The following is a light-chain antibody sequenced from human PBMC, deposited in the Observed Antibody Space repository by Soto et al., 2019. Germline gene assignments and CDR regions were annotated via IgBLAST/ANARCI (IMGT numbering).Light chain of an antibody. Sequence: EIVLTQSPATLSLSPGDRATLSCRASQSVGVYLAWYQQKPGQAPRLLIYDASNRATGIPARFSGGGSGTDFTLTISSLEREDVAIYYCQQRNNLPLTFGGGTKVAIK. V-gene: IGKV3-11*01. CDR1: QSVGVY. CDR3: QQRNNLPLT. CDR2: DAS. J-gene: IGKJ4*01.